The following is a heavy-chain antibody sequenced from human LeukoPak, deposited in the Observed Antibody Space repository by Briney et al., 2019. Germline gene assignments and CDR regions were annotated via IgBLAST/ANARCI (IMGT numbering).Heavy chain of an antibody. CDR3: AADVGGNSGGGVGKVDY. CDR1: GFTFTSSA. Sequence: SVKVSCKASGFTFTSSAVQWVRQARGQRLEWIGWIVVGSGNTNYAQKFQERVTITRDMSTSTAYMELSSLRSEDTAVYYCAADVGGNSGGGVGKVDYWGQGTLVTVSS. V-gene: IGHV1-58*01. CDR2: IVVGSGNT. D-gene: IGHD4-23*01. J-gene: IGHJ4*02.